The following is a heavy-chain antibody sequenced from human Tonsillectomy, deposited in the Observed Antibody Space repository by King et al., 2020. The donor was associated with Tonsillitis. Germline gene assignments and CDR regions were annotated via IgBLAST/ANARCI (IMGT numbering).Heavy chain of an antibody. D-gene: IGHD2-2*01. Sequence: VQLVESGGGVVQPGTSLRLSCAASGFTFSSYAMHWVRQAPGKGLEWVAVISYDGSNQYYADSVKGRFTTSRDNSKNTLYLQMNSLRAEDTAVFYCARKTLQYCSIPTCYGSYGMDVWGQGTTVTVSS. V-gene: IGHV3-30*04. CDR1: GFTFSSYA. J-gene: IGHJ6*02. CDR3: ARKTLQYCSIPTCYGSYGMDV. CDR2: ISYDGSNQ.